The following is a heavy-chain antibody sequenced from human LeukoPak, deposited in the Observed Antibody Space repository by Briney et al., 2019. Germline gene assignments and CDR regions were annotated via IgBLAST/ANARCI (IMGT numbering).Heavy chain of an antibody. J-gene: IGHJ4*02. CDR2: IYYSGST. CDR1: GGSISSSSYY. V-gene: IGHV4-39*01. Sequence: SETLSLTCTVSGGSISSSSYYWGWIRQPPGKGLEWIGSIYYSGSTYYNPSLKSRVTISVDTSKNQFSLKLSSVTAADTAVYYCATSSDTASAYWGQGTLATVFS. D-gene: IGHD5-18*01. CDR3: ATSSDTASAY.